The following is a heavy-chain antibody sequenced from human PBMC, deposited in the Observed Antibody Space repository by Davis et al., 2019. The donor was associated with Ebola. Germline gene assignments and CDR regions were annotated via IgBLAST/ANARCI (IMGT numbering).Heavy chain of an antibody. J-gene: IGHJ4*02. Sequence: GESLKISCAASGFTFSSYGMHWVRQAPGKGLEWVSAISGSGGSTYYADSVKGRFTISRDNSKNTLYLQMNSLRAEDTAVYYCAKDRSSWYSPNYFDYWGQGTLVTVSS. CDR1: GFTFSSYG. V-gene: IGHV3-23*01. CDR2: ISGSGGST. CDR3: AKDRSSWYSPNYFDY. D-gene: IGHD6-13*01.